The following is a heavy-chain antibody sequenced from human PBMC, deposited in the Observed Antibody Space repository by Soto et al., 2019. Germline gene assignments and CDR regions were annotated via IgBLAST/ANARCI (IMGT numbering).Heavy chain of an antibody. CDR1: VYTFTSNG. Sequence: ASVTVCCKASVYTFTSNGISWVRQDHGQGLEWMGWISAYNGNTNYAQKLQGRVTMTTDTSTSTAYMELRSLRSDDTAVYYCARDHVAVAGTSFSSWFDPWGQGTLVTVSS. CDR3: ARDHVAVAGTSFSSWFDP. CDR2: ISAYNGNT. D-gene: IGHD6-19*01. V-gene: IGHV1-18*01. J-gene: IGHJ5*02.